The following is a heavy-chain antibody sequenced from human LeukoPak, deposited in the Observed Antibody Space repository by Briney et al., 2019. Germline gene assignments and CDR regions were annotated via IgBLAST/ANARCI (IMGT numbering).Heavy chain of an antibody. J-gene: IGHJ4*02. D-gene: IGHD3-10*01. CDR3: ATFGSGSPDY. CDR2: INPISGGT. V-gene: IGHV1-2*02. CDR1: GYTFTGYY. Sequence: GASVKVSRKASGYTFTGYYVHWVRQAPGQGLAWLGWINPISGGTNYAQKFQGRVTMTRDTSISTAYMELSSLRSDDTAVYYCATFGSGSPDYWGQGTLVSVSS.